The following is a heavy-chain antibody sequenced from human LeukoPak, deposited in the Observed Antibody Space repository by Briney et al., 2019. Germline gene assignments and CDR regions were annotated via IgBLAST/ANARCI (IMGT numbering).Heavy chain of an antibody. CDR2: IYTSGST. D-gene: IGHD2-2*01. Sequence: PSETLSLTCTVSGGSISSYYWSWIRQPAGKGLEWIGRIYTSGSTNYNPSLKSRVTMSVDTSKNQFSLKLSSVTAADTAVYYCARVGYCSSTSCYGMDVWGKGTTVTVSS. CDR1: GGSISSYY. J-gene: IGHJ6*04. V-gene: IGHV4-4*07. CDR3: ARVGYCSSTSCYGMDV.